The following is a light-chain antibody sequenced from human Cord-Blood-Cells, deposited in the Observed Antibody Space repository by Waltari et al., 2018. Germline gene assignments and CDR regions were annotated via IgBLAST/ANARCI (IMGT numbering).Light chain of an antibody. J-gene: IGKJ2*01. CDR1: QSVSSSY. Sequence: EIVLTQSPGTLSLSPGERATLSCRASQSVSSSYLAWYQQKPGQAPRLLIYGASSRATGIPYRFSCSGSGTDCTLTISRLEPEDFAVYYCQQYGSSPLYTFGQGTKLEIK. CDR3: QQYGSSPLYT. CDR2: GAS. V-gene: IGKV3-20*01.